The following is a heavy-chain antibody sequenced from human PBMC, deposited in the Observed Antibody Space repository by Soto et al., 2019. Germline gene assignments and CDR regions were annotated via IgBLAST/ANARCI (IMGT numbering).Heavy chain of an antibody. CDR1: GFTFSGSA. CDR2: IRSKANSYAT. V-gene: IGHV3-73*02. CDR3: TDLVGARD. J-gene: IGHJ4*02. D-gene: IGHD1-26*01. Sequence: EVQLVESGGGLVQPGGSLKLSCAASGFTFSGSAMHWVRQASGKGLEWVGRIRSKANSYATAYAASVKGRFTISRDDSKNTAYRQMNSLKTEDTAVYYCTDLVGARDWGQGTLVTVSS.